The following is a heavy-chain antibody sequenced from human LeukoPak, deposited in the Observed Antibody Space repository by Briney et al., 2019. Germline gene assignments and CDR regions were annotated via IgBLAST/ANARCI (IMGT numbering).Heavy chain of an antibody. CDR3: AREGLYSSGWTPLDY. Sequence: SETLSLTCAVYGGSFSGYYWSWIRQPPGKGLEWIGEINHSGSTNYNPSLKSRVTISVDTPKNQFSLKLSSVTAADTAVYYCAREGLYSSGWTPLDYWGQGTLVTVSS. D-gene: IGHD6-19*01. J-gene: IGHJ4*02. CDR2: INHSGST. V-gene: IGHV4-34*01. CDR1: GGSFSGYY.